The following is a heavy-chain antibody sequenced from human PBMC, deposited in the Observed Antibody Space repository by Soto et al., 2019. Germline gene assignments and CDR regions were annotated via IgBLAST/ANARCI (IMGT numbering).Heavy chain of an antibody. V-gene: IGHV1-69*08. J-gene: IGHJ3*02. D-gene: IGHD2-15*01. CDR2: IIPILGIA. Sequence: QVQLVQSGAEVKKPGSSVKVSCKASGGTFSSYTISWVRQAPGQGLEWMGRIIPILGIANYAQKFQGRDTITADKSTSTAYMELSSLRSEDTAVYYCARDPLYCSGGSCYSGAFDIWGQGTMVTVSS. CDR1: GGTFSSYT. CDR3: ARDPLYCSGGSCYSGAFDI.